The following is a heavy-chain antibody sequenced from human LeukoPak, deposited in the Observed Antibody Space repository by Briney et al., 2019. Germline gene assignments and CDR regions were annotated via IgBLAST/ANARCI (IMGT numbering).Heavy chain of an antibody. Sequence: GGSLRVSRAASGFTFSRYWLTWVCQAPGKGLEWVANIKEDGSEKHHVDSVKGRFTISRDNSKNSLYLQMNSLRAEDTAVYYCARGTGGADWGQGALVTVSS. CDR3: ARGTGGAD. D-gene: IGHD1-1*01. J-gene: IGHJ4*02. V-gene: IGHV3-7*04. CDR1: GFTFSRYW. CDR2: IKEDGSEK.